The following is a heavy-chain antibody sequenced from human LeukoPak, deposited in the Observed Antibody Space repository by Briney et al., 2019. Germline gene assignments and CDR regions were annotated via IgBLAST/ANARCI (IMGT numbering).Heavy chain of an antibody. Sequence: GGSLRLSCAASGFTFSNYAMSWVRQAPGKGLEWVSAISGGGGSTYYADSVKGRFTISRDNSKNTLYVQMNSLRAEDTAVYYCANSIAPPGGYGFDIWGQGTMVTVSS. J-gene: IGHJ3*02. CDR2: ISGGGGST. D-gene: IGHD6-13*01. V-gene: IGHV3-23*01. CDR3: ANSIAPPGGYGFDI. CDR1: GFTFSNYA.